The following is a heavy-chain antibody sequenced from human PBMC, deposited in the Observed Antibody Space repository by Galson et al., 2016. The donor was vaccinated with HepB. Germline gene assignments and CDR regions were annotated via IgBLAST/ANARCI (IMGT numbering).Heavy chain of an antibody. CDR3: STNLGYCSGGSCYLSGGMDV. CDR1: GGTFSSYA. CDR2: IIPIFGTA. J-gene: IGHJ6*02. Sequence: SVKVSCKASGGTFSSYAISWVRQAPGQGLEWMGGIIPIFGTANYAQKFQGRVTITADESTSTAYMELSSLRSEDTAVYYSSTNLGYCSGGSCYLSGGMDVWGQGTTVTVSS. D-gene: IGHD2-15*01. V-gene: IGHV1-69*13.